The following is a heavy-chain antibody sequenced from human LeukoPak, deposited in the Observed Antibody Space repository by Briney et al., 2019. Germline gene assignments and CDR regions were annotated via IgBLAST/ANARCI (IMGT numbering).Heavy chain of an antibody. CDR3: TAYDFWSSFDY. D-gene: IGHD3-3*01. CDR2: ITGSGGST. CDR1: GFTFSSYA. J-gene: IGHJ4*02. Sequence: PGXSLRLSCAASGFTFSSYAMSWVRQAPGKGLEWVSAITGSGGSTYYADSVKGRFTISRENSKNTLFLQMNRLRAEDTAVYYCTAYDFWSSFDYWGQGTLVTVSS. V-gene: IGHV3-23*01.